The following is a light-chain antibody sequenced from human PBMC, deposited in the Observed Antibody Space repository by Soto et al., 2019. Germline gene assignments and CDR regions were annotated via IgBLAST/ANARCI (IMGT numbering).Light chain of an antibody. V-gene: IGLV2-14*01. Sequence: QSALTQPASVSGSPGQSITITCTGTSSDVGADKYVSWYQQHPGKAPQLMIYEVTNRPSGVSNRFSGSKSGNTASLTICGLQAEDEGDYYCSSYASNTYVFGTGTKLTVL. CDR3: SSYASNTYV. J-gene: IGLJ1*01. CDR2: EVT. CDR1: SSDVGADKY.